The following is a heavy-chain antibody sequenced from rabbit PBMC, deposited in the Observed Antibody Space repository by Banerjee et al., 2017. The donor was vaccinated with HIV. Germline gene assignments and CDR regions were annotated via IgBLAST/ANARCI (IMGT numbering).Heavy chain of an antibody. CDR1: GFSFSSSYW. Sequence: EESGGDLVKPEGSLTLTCTASGFSFSSSYWICWVRQAPGKGLEWIACIYAGSIASTYYASWAKGRFTISKTSSTTVTLQMTSLTAADTATYFCARDLTDGWGDYFNLWGQGTLVTVS. V-gene: IGHV1S45*01. CDR2: IYAGSIAST. D-gene: IGHD4-1*01. J-gene: IGHJ4*01. CDR3: ARDLTDGWGDYFNL.